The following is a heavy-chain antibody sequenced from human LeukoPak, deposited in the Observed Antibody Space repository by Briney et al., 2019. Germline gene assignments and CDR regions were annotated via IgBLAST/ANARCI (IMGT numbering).Heavy chain of an antibody. J-gene: IGHJ4*02. CDR3: ASVPLRGAGDY. D-gene: IGHD5-24*01. CDR2: INSDGSST. Sequence: GGSLRLPCAASGFTFSSYWMHWVRQAPGKGLVWVSRINSDGSSTSYADSVKGRFTISRDNAKNTLYLQMSSLRAEDTAVYYCASVPLRGAGDYWGQGTLVTVSS. CDR1: GFTFSSYW. V-gene: IGHV3-74*01.